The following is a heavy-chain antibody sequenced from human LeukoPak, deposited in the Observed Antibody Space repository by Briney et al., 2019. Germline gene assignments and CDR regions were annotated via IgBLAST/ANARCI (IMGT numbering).Heavy chain of an antibody. D-gene: IGHD1-26*01. CDR3: ARDARHPTGRQNSGSYYVDY. V-gene: IGHV4-39*02. Sequence: PSETLSLTCTVSGGSISSSSYSWGWIRQPPGKGLEWIGSIYYSGSTYYNPSLKSRVTISVDTSKNQFSLKLSSVTAADTAVYYCARDARHPTGRQNSGSYYVDYWGQGTLVTVSS. J-gene: IGHJ4*02. CDR2: IYYSGST. CDR1: GGSISSSSYS.